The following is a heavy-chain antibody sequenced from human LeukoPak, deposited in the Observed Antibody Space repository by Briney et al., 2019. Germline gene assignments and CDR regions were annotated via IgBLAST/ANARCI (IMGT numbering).Heavy chain of an antibody. D-gene: IGHD1-26*01. CDR2: IVVGTGNT. CDR1: GFTFSDSA. J-gene: IGHJ4*02. V-gene: IGHV1-58*02. Sequence: ASVKVSCKTSGFTFSDSAIQWVRQAHGQRLEWVGWIVVGTGNTNSAQKFQDRVTITRDMTTTTAYMELSSLTSEDTAVYYCAASLSGFDNWGQGTLVTVSS. CDR3: AASLSGFDN.